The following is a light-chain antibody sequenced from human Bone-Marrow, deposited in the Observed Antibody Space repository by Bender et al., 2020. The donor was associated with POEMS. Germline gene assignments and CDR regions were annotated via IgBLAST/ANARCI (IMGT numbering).Light chain of an antibody. V-gene: IGLV2-8*01. J-gene: IGLJ2*01. Sequence: QSALTQPRSVSGSPGQSVTISCTGTRSDVGRYNFVSWYQHLPGTAPTLLIYRNNQRPSGVPDRFSGSKSGNTASLTVSGLQAEDEAEYYCSSYAGSNNLVFGGGTKLTVL. CDR1: RSDVGRYNF. CDR2: RNN. CDR3: SSYAGSNNLV.